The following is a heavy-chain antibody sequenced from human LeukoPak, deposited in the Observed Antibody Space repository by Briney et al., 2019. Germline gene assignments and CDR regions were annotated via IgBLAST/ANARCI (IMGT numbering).Heavy chain of an antibody. V-gene: IGHV3-48*03. D-gene: IGHD1-26*01. CDR3: ARVGGSYGFLSQKPRYFQH. CDR2: ISSSGSTI. J-gene: IGHJ1*01. CDR1: GFTFNSYE. Sequence: GGSLRLSCAASGFTFNSYEMNWVRQAPGKGLEWVSYISSSGSTIYYADSVKGRFTISRDNAKNSLYLQMNSLRAEDTAVYYCARVGGSYGFLSQKPRYFQHWGQGTLVTVSS.